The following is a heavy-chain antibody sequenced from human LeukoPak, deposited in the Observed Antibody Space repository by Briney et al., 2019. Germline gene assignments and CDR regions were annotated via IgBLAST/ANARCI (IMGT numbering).Heavy chain of an antibody. CDR2: MSGSIGNT. CDR3: AIEAGRRFGENPIDH. V-gene: IGHV3-23*01. J-gene: IGHJ4*02. Sequence: PGGSLRLSCAASGFTFSSHALSWVRQAPGKGLECVSGMSGSIGNTYNADSVKGRFIISRDNSKNTLFLQMNSLRVDDTAVYYCAIEAGRRFGENPIDHWGQGTLVTVSS. D-gene: IGHD3-10*01. CDR1: GFTFSSHA.